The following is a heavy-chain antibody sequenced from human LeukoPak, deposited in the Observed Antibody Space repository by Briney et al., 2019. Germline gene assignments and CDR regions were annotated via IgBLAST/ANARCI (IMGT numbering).Heavy chain of an antibody. Sequence: EGSLRLSCAASGFTFSNAWMSWVRQAPGKGLEWVGRIKSKASGGTTDYAAPVKGRFTISRDDSKNTLFLQMNSLKTEDTAVYYCTTGWRGAYCGDDCYTFDYWGQGSLVTVSS. J-gene: IGHJ4*02. CDR3: TTGWRGAYCGDDCYTFDY. CDR1: GFTFSNAW. V-gene: IGHV3-15*01. CDR2: IKSKASGGTT. D-gene: IGHD2-21*02.